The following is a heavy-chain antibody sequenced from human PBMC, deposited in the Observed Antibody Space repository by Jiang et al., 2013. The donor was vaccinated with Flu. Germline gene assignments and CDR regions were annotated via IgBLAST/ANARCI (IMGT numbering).Heavy chain of an antibody. CDR2: IIPIFGTA. D-gene: IGHD5-18*01. CDR1: GGTFSSYA. J-gene: IGHJ6*02. CDR3: ARDTGIQLWLGIYGMDV. V-gene: IGHV1-69*01. Sequence: VSCKASGGTFSSYAISWVRQAPGQGLEWMGGIIPIFGTANYAQKFQGRVTITADESTSTAYMELSSLRSEDTAVYYCARDTGIQLWLGIYGMDVWGQGTTVTVSS.